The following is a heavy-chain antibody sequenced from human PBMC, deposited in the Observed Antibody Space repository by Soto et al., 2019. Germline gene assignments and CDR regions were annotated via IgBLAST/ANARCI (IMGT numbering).Heavy chain of an antibody. V-gene: IGHV1-18*04. J-gene: IGHJ4*02. CDR1: GYTFTSYG. CDR3: ARDTSLGYSYGYYDY. D-gene: IGHD5-18*01. Sequence: ASVKVSCKASGYTFTSYGISWVRQAPGQGLEWMGWISAYNGNTNYAQKLQGRVTMTTDTSTSTAYMELRSLRSDDTAVYYCARDTSLGYSYGYYDYWGQGTLVTVSS. CDR2: ISAYNGNT.